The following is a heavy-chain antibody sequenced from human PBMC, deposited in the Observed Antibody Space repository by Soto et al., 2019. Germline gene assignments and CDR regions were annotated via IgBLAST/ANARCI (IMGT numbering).Heavy chain of an antibody. CDR2: ISAYNGNT. CDR1: GYTFTSYG. V-gene: IGHV1-18*04. D-gene: IGHD3-3*01. J-gene: IGHJ6*02. Sequence: ASVKVSCKASGYTFTSYGISWVRQAPGQGLEWMGWISAYNGNTNYAQKLQGRVTMTTDTSTRTAYMELRSLRSDDTAVYYCARGGDTIFGVVTYYYYGMDVWGQGTTLTVS. CDR3: ARGGDTIFGVVTYYYYGMDV.